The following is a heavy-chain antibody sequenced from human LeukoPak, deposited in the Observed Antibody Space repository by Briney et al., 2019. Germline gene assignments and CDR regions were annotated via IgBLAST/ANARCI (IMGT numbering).Heavy chain of an antibody. J-gene: IGHJ4*02. D-gene: IGHD6-19*01. CDR2: IYYSGST. CDR3: ARQGSGWYYFDY. V-gene: IGHV4-59*08. CDR1: GGSISSHY. Sequence: SETLSLTCTVSGGSISSHYWSWIRQPPGKGLEWIGYIYYSGSTNYNPSLNSRATMSVDTSKHQFSLKLNFVTAADTAVYYCARQGSGWYYFDYWGQGTVVTVSS.